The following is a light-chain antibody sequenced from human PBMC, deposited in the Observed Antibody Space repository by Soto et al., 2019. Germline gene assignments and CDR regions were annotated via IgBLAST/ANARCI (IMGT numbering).Light chain of an antibody. CDR1: SSDVGGYNY. V-gene: IGLV2-14*03. CDR2: DVS. CDR3: SSFTGGSTLVV. Sequence: QSALTQPASVSGSPGQSITISCTGTSSDVGGYNYVSWYQQHPGKAPKLMIYDVSNRPSGVSNRFSGSKSGNTASLTISGLQAEDEADYSCSSFTGGSTLVVFGTGTKVTVL. J-gene: IGLJ1*01.